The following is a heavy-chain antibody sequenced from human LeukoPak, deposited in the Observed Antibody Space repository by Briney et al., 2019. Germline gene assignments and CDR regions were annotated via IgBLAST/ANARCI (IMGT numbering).Heavy chain of an antibody. J-gene: IGHJ6*03. V-gene: IGHV4-59*01. D-gene: IGHD3-10*01. CDR3: ARVEVGYFGSGSYPPSYYHMDV. Sequence: KSSETLSLTCTVSGGSIRNYYWSWIRQPPGKGLEWIGYIYYTGSTNYNPSLKSRVTISVDTSKNHFSLKLNSVTAADTAVYYCARVEVGYFGSGSYPPSYYHMDVWGKGTTVTISS. CDR2: IYYTGST. CDR1: GGSIRNYY.